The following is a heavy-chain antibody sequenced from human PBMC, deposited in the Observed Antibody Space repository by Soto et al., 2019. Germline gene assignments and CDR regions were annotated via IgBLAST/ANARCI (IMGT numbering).Heavy chain of an antibody. V-gene: IGHV4-30-4*01. J-gene: IGHJ5*02. CDR1: GGSISSGDYY. D-gene: IGHD6-13*01. CDR3: ARGIAAAGRFDP. Sequence: QVQLQESGPGLVKPSQTLSLTCTVSGGSISSGDYYWSWIRQPPGKGMEWIGYIYYSGSTYYNPSLKRRVTISVDTSKNQFSLKLSSVTAADTAVYYCARGIAAAGRFDPWGQGTLVTVSS. CDR2: IYYSGST.